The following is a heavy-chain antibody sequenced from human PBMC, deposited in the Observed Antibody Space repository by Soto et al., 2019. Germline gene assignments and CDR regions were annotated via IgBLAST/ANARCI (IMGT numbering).Heavy chain of an antibody. V-gene: IGHV3-33*01. CDR1: GFTFSSYG. Sequence: QVQLVESGGGVVQPGRSLRLSCAASGFTFSSYGMHWVRQAPGKGLEWVAVIWYDGSNKYYADSVKGRFTISRDNSKNTLYLQMNSLRAEDTAVYYCARDERGSWSLDYWGQGTLVTVSS. CDR2: IWYDGSNK. J-gene: IGHJ4*02. CDR3: ARDERGSWSLDY. D-gene: IGHD3-10*01.